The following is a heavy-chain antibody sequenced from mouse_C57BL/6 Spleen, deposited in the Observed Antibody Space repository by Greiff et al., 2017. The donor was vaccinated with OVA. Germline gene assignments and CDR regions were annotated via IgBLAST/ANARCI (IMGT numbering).Heavy chain of an antibody. CDR1: GHTFTDHT. V-gene: IGHV1-78*01. CDR2: IYPRDGST. Sequence: QVQLKESDAELVKPGASVKISCKVSGHTFTDHTIHWMKQRPEQGLEWIGYIYPRDGSTKYNEKFKGKATLTADKSSSTAYMQLNSLTSEDSAVYFCARGATVVARNPDYFDYWGQGTTLTVSS. D-gene: IGHD1-1*01. CDR3: ARGATVVARNPDYFDY. J-gene: IGHJ2*01.